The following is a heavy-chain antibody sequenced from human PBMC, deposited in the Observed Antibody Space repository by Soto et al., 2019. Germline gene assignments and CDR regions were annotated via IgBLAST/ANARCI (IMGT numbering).Heavy chain of an antibody. CDR2: IYYSGSN. V-gene: IGHV4-31*03. Sequence: TLSLTCTVSGGSISSGAHYWSWIRQLPGKGLEWIGNIYYSGSNYYNPSLKSRVTISVDTSNNQFSLNLSSVTAADTAIYYCARDRYGVPRGDYFDSWGQGILVTVSS. CDR3: ARDRYGVPRGDYFDS. CDR1: GGSISSGAHY. J-gene: IGHJ4*02. D-gene: IGHD4-17*01.